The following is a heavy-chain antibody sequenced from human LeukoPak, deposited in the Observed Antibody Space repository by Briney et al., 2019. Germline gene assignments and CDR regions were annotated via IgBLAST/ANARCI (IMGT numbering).Heavy chain of an antibody. J-gene: IGHJ6*02. V-gene: IGHV4-39*01. Sequence: PSETLSLTCTVSGGSISSSSYSWGWIRQPPGKGLEWIGSIYYSGSTYYNPSLESRVTISVDTSKNQFSLKLSSVTAADTAVYYCARHVRQVPYNWNYFVYYYGMDVWGQGTTVTVSS. CDR1: GGSISSSSYS. CDR2: IYYSGST. CDR3: ARHVRQVPYNWNYFVYYYGMDV. D-gene: IGHD1-7*01.